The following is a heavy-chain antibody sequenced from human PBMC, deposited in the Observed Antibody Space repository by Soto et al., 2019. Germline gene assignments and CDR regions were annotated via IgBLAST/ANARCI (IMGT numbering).Heavy chain of an antibody. CDR2: IYWDDDK. D-gene: IGHD3-22*01. CDR1: GFSLSTSGVG. V-gene: IGHV2-5*02. CDR3: AHRRTGYYDSTGSYCYFDL. J-gene: IGHJ2*01. Sequence: QITLKESGPTLVKPTQTLTLTCTFSGFSLSTSGVGVGWIRQPPGKALEWLALIYWDDDKRYSPSLKSRLTITKDTYINQVILTMTNTDPVDTATYYCAHRRTGYYDSTGSYCYFDLWGRGTLVTVSS.